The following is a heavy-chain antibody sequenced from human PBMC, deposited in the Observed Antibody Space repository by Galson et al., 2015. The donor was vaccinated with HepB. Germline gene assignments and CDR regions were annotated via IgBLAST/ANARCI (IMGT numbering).Heavy chain of an antibody. V-gene: IGHV3-48*04. J-gene: IGHJ3*02. CDR1: GFTFSNFG. Sequence: SLRLSCAASGFTFSNFGMKWVRQAPGKGLEWLSYISSSGSTIYYADSVKGRFTISRDNAKNSLYLQMNSLRAEGTAVYYCATAISDAFDIWGQGTMVTVSS. D-gene: IGHD2-2*02. CDR3: ATAISDAFDI. CDR2: ISSSGSTI.